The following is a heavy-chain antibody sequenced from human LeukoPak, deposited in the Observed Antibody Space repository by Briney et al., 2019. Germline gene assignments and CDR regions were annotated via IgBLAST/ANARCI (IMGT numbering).Heavy chain of an antibody. J-gene: IGHJ5*02. V-gene: IGHV1-2*02. CDR2: INPNSGGT. CDR3: ARDRGSGRYNWFDP. Sequence: ASVKVSCKASGYTFTGYYMHWVRQAPGQGLEWMGLINPNSGGTNYAQKFQGRVTMTRDTSISTAYMELSRLRSDDTAVYYCARDRGSGRYNWFDPWGQGTLVTVSS. CDR1: GYTFTGYY. D-gene: IGHD6-19*01.